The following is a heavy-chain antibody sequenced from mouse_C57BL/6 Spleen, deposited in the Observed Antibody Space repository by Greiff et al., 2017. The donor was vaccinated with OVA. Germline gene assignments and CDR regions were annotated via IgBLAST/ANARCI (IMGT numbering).Heavy chain of an antibody. CDR1: GFTFTSYW. CDR3: FSYYSNSFDY. V-gene: IGHV1-50*01. J-gene: IGHJ2*01. D-gene: IGHD2-5*01. CDR2: IDPSDSYT. Sequence: QVQLQQPGAELVKPGASVKLSCKASGFTFTSYWMKWVKQRPGKGLEWIGEIDPSDSYTNYNQKLKGKATLTVDTSSSTAYMQLSSLTSENSSGYYCFSYYSNSFDYWGQGTTLTVSS.